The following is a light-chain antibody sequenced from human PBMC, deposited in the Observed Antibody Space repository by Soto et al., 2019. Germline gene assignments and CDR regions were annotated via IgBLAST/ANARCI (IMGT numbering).Light chain of an antibody. J-gene: IGLJ1*01. V-gene: IGLV2-14*01. CDR1: SSDVGGYNY. CDR3: SSYTSSSTLRV. Sequence: QSVLTQPASVSGSPGQSITISCTGTSSDVGGYNYVSWYQQHPGKAPKLVIYDVSNRPSGVSNRFSGSKSGNTASRTISGLQAEDEADYYCSSYTSSSTLRVFGTGTKLTVL. CDR2: DVS.